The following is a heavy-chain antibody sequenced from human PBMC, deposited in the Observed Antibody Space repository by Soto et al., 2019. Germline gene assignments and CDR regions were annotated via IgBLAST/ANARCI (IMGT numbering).Heavy chain of an antibody. CDR2: ISTYNGHT. Sequence: ASVKVSCKASGYIFTNYGITWVRQAPGQGLEWMGWISTYNGHTNYAQNLQGRVTMTRDTSTSTVYMELSSLRSEDTAVYYCAADRDFWSGHYAFDIWGQGTMVTVSS. V-gene: IGHV1-18*01. D-gene: IGHD3-3*01. CDR1: GYIFTNYG. CDR3: AADRDFWSGHYAFDI. J-gene: IGHJ3*02.